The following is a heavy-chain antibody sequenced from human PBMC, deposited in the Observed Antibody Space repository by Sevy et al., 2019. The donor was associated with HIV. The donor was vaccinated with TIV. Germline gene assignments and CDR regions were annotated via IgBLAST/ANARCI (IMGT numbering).Heavy chain of an antibody. Sequence: GGSLRLSCAASGFTFSGSAMHWVRQASGKGLEWVGRIRSKANSYATADAASVKGRFTISRDDSKNTAYLQMNSLKTEDTAVYYCTTLVATIGNYFDYWGQGTLVTVSS. CDR3: TTLVATIGNYFDY. J-gene: IGHJ4*02. CDR2: IRSKANSYAT. D-gene: IGHD5-12*01. CDR1: GFTFSGSA. V-gene: IGHV3-73*01.